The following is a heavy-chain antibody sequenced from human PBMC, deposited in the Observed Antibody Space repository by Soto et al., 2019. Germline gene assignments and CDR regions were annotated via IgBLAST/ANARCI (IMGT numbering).Heavy chain of an antibody. Sequence: GGSLRLSCAASGFTFSSYWMSWVRQAPGKGLEWVANIKQDGSEKYYVDSVKGRFTISRDNAKNSLYLQMNSLRAEDTAVYYCARDAGPRFSSSWYRAGRRYYFDYWGQGTLVXVSS. CDR1: GFTFSSYW. CDR2: IKQDGSEK. D-gene: IGHD6-13*01. V-gene: IGHV3-7*01. J-gene: IGHJ4*02. CDR3: ARDAGPRFSSSWYRAGRRYYFDY.